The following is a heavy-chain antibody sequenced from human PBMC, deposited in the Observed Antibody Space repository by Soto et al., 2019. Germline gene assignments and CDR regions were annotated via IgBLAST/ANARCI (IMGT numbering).Heavy chain of an antibody. J-gene: IGHJ2*01. D-gene: IGHD7-27*01. CDR1: GFTFINYA. CDR3: ARKILGSTTRPNCWYFDL. CDR2: LSGGGDAA. Sequence: EVQVLESGGGLVQPGGSLRLSCAGSGFTFINYAMNWVRQAPGKGLEWVSSLSGGGDAAFFPDSVRGRFTISRDNSKNTVTRQMNSLGVDDTAVYYCARKILGSTTRPNCWYFDLWGRGTLVTVSS. V-gene: IGHV3-23*01.